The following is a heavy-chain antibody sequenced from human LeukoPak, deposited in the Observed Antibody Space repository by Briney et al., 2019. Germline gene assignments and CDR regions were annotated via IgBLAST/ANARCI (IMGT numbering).Heavy chain of an antibody. Sequence: PGGSLRLSCAASGFTVSNNYMSWVRQAPGKGLEWVSVIYSGGNTYYADSVKGRFTISRDNSKNTLYLQMNSLRAEDTAVYYCASFGYSSSSGNDYWGQGTLVTVSS. D-gene: IGHD6-6*01. J-gene: IGHJ4*02. V-gene: IGHV3-53*05. CDR1: GFTVSNNY. CDR2: IYSGGNT. CDR3: ASFGYSSSSGNDY.